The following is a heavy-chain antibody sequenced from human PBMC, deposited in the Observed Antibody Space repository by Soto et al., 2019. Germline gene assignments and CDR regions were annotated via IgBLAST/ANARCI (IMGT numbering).Heavy chain of an antibody. Sequence: PSETLSHTCAVYGGSFSGYYWSWIRQPPGKGLEWIGYIYYSGSTNYNPSLKSRVTISVDTSKNQFSLKLSSVTAADTAVYYCARHVVDCTNGVCYTGDDAFDIWGQGTMVTVSS. J-gene: IGHJ3*02. CDR2: IYYSGST. V-gene: IGHV4-59*08. CDR3: ARHVVDCTNGVCYTGDDAFDI. CDR1: GGSFSGYY. D-gene: IGHD2-8*01.